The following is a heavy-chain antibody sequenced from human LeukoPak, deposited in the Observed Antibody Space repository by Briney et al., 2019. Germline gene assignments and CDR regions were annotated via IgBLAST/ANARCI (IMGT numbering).Heavy chain of an antibody. CDR2: TYYRSKWYN. J-gene: IGHJ5*01. V-gene: IGHV6-1*01. Sequence: SQTLSVTCDISGDSVSSNSAAWNWIRQSPSRGLEWLGRTYYRSKWYNDYVVSVKGRISINPDTSKNRFSLQPNSVTPEDTAVYYCARGGSGWSVSLFDSWGQGTLVTVSS. CDR3: ARGGSGWSVSLFDS. CDR1: GDSVSSNSAA. D-gene: IGHD6-13*01.